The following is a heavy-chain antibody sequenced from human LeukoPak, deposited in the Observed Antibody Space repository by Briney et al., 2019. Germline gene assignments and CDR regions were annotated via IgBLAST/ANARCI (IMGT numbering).Heavy chain of an antibody. J-gene: IGHJ3*02. V-gene: IGHV7-4-1*02. D-gene: IGHD6-13*01. CDR1: GYTFTSYD. CDR3: ARGRSSWYDAFDI. Sequence: ASVKVSCKASGYTFTSYDINWVRQATGQGLEWMGWINTNTGNPTYAQGFTGRFVFSLDTSVSTAYLQISSLKAEDTAVYYCARGRSSWYDAFDIWGQGTMVTVSS. CDR2: INTNTGNP.